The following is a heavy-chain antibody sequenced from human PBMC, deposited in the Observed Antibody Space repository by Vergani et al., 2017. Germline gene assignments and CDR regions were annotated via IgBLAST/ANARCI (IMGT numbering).Heavy chain of an antibody. D-gene: IGHD3-9*01. CDR2: ITPQNGGT. J-gene: IGHJ5*02. Sequence: QVQLVQSWAEVKKPGAAVKVSCKASGYYFTDNYLHWVRQAPGQGLEWMGRITPQNGGTQYAEKFKGRVTMTRDTSITTAYMELTSLTSEDTAVYYCVRGGTFDWLSTWGQGTLVTVSA. CDR1: GYYFTDNY. V-gene: IGHV1-2*02. CDR3: VRGGTFDWLST.